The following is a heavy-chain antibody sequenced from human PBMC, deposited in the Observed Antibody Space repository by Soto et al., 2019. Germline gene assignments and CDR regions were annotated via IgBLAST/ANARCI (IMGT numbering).Heavy chain of an antibody. J-gene: IGHJ4*02. CDR2: FDPEDGET. V-gene: IGHV1-24*01. CDR3: ATPDPLLLWFGELSLDY. CDR1: GYTLTELS. D-gene: IGHD3-10*01. Sequence: GASVKVSCKVSGYTLTELSMHWVRQAPGKGLEWMGGFDPEDGETIYAQKFQGRVTMTEDTSTDTAYMELSSLRSEDTAVYYCATPDPLLLWFGELSLDYWGQGTLVTVS.